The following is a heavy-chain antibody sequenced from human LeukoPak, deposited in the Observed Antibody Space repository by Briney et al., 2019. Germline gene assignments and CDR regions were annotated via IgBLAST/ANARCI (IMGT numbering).Heavy chain of an antibody. V-gene: IGHV4-59*01. CDR3: ARAYSSSENFDY. J-gene: IGHJ4*02. D-gene: IGHD6-13*01. CDR1: GGSISSYY. Sequence: PSETLSLTCTVSGGSISSYYWTWIRQSPGKGLEWIGYIYHSGSTKYNSSLKSRVTMSVDTSKNQFSLKLSSVTAADTAVYYCARAYSSSENFDYWGQGTLVTVSS. CDR2: IYHSGST.